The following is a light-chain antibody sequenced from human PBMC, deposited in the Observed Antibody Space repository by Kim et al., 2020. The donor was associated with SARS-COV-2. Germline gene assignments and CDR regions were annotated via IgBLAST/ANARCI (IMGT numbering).Light chain of an antibody. Sequence: PARTARITCSVDALPKQYAYWSQQKPGQAPVVVIYKDSERPSGIPERFSGSSSGTTVTLTISGVQAEDEADYYCQSADSSGTYVVFGGGTQLTVL. J-gene: IGLJ2*01. CDR2: KDS. V-gene: IGLV3-25*03. CDR3: QSADSSGTYVV. CDR1: ALPKQY.